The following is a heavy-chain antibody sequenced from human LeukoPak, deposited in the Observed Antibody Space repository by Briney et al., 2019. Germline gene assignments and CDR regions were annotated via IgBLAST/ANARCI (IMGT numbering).Heavy chain of an antibody. D-gene: IGHD1-20*01. CDR2: INIDGSST. CDR3: ARDPYNWNSNWLDP. CDR1: GFTFSSYW. V-gene: IGHV3-74*01. Sequence: PGGSLRLSCAASGFTFSSYWMHWVRRAPGKGLVWVSRINIDGSSTSYADSVKGRFTISRDNAKNTLYLQMNSLRVEDTTVYYCARDPYNWNSNWLDPWGQGTLVTVSS. J-gene: IGHJ5*02.